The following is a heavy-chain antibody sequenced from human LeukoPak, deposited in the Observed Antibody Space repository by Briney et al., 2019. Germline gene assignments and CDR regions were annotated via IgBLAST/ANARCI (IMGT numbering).Heavy chain of an antibody. CDR3: ARARSLVVRGVQVLFDY. V-gene: IGHV4-39*07. Sequence: PSETLSLTCTVSGGSISTSNYYWGWIRQPPGKGLEWIGNIFYSGSTYYSPSLKSRVTMSVDTSKNQFSLKLSSVTAADTAVYYCARARSLVVRGVQVLFDYWGQGTLVTVSS. CDR1: GGSISTSNYY. J-gene: IGHJ4*02. CDR2: IFYSGST. D-gene: IGHD3-10*01.